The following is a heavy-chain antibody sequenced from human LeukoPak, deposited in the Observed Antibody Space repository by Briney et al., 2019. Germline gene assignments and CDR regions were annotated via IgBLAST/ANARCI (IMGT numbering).Heavy chain of an antibody. V-gene: IGHV3-15*01. CDR2: HKRKTAGGTT. J-gene: IGHJ6*03. D-gene: IGHD2/OR15-2a*01. CDR3: ATGTEESTGLRPYFFYMDV. Sequence: SGGSLRLSCAASGVTVTNAWMSWVRQAPGKGLQWVGRHKRKTAGGTTDYAAPVQGRFTISTDDSKNTLYLQMNSLSTEDTGIYYCATGTEESTGLRPYFFYMDVWGTGTTVTVSS. CDR1: GVTVTNAW.